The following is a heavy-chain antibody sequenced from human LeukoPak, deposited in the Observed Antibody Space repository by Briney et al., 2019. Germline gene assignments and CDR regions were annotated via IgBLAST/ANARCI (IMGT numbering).Heavy chain of an antibody. CDR2: FDPGDGET. D-gene: IGHD2-8*01. J-gene: IGHJ4*02. Sequence: ASVKVSCKVSGYTLTELSMHWVRQAPGKGLEWMGGFDPGDGETIYAQKFQGRVTMTEDTSTGTAYMELSSLRSEDTAVYYCASLTPMYLNYFDYWGQGTLVTVSS. CDR1: GYTLTELS. V-gene: IGHV1-24*01. CDR3: ASLTPMYLNYFDY.